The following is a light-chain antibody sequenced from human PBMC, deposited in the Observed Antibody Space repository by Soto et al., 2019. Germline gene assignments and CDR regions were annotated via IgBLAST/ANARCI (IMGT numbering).Light chain of an antibody. CDR3: SSYTPSGIL. J-gene: IGLJ2*01. CDR1: SSDIGSYNR. V-gene: IGLV2-14*03. Sequence: QSALTQPASVSGSPGQSIAISCSGTSSDIGSYNRVSWYQQHPGRVPKLMIYDVNNRPAGVSDRFSGSKSGNTASLTISGLQSEDDANYYCSSYTPSGILFGGGTKLTVL. CDR2: DVN.